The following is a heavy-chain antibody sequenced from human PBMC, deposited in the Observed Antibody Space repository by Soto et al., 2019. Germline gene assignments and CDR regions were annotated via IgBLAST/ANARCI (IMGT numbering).Heavy chain of an antibody. CDR3: ARAPLTKRLFDY. D-gene: IGHD3-9*01. Sequence: PSETLSLTCTVSGGSISSYYWSWIRQPPGKGLEWIGYIYYSGSTNYNPSIKSRDTISIDKSKNQFTLKLSSVTTADTAVYYCARAPLTKRLFDYWGQGTLVTVSS. CDR2: IYYSGST. J-gene: IGHJ4*02. CDR1: GGSISSYY. V-gene: IGHV4-59*01.